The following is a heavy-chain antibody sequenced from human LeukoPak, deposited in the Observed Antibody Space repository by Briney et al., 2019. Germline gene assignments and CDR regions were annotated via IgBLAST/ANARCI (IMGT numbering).Heavy chain of an antibody. CDR3: ARGDYHDSSGYFFPLDY. Sequence: SETLSLTCAVYGGSFSGYYWSWIRQPPGKGLEWIGEINHSGSTNYNPSLKSRVTISVDTSKNQFSLKLSSVTAADTAVYYCARGDYHDSSGYFFPLDYWGQGTLVTVSS. D-gene: IGHD3-22*01. CDR1: GGSFSGYY. J-gene: IGHJ4*02. V-gene: IGHV4-34*01. CDR2: INHSGST.